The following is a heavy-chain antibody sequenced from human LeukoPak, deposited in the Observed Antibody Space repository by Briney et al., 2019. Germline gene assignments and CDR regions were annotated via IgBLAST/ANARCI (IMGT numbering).Heavy chain of an antibody. D-gene: IGHD2-15*01. Sequence: GASVKVSCKASGGTFSSYAISWVRQAPGQGLEWMGRIIPILGIANYARKFQGRVTITADKSTSTAYMELSSLRSEDTAVYYCARGCSGGSCWDYYYYYGMDVWGQGTTVTVSS. CDR1: GGTFSSYA. CDR3: ARGCSGGSCWDYYYYYGMDV. V-gene: IGHV1-69*04. J-gene: IGHJ6*02. CDR2: IIPILGIA.